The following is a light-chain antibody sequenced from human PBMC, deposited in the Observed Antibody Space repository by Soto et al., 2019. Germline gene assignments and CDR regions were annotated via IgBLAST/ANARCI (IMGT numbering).Light chain of an antibody. J-gene: IGKJ1*01. CDR1: QSVSSNY. Sequence: TQSPATLSLSPGERATLSCGASQSVSSNYLAWYQQKPGTAPKVLIYHASNLQSGVPSRFSGSGSGTEFTLTISGLQPDDFATYYCQQYNSYSFGQGTKVDIK. CDR3: QQYNSYS. CDR2: HAS. V-gene: IGKV1-5*01.